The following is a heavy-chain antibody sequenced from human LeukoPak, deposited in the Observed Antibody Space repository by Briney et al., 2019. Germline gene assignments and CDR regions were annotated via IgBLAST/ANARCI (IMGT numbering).Heavy chain of an antibody. Sequence: GGSLRLSCEASGFTFSSYGMHWVRQAPGKGPEWVAFIRYDGSSKFYADSVKARFTISRDNSENTVYLQMDSLRAEDTAVYYCASNDIVVVPAAMGVGYWGQGTLVTVSS. V-gene: IGHV3-30*02. CDR3: ASNDIVVVPAAMGVGY. J-gene: IGHJ4*02. CDR2: IRYDGSSK. CDR1: GFTFSSYG. D-gene: IGHD2-2*01.